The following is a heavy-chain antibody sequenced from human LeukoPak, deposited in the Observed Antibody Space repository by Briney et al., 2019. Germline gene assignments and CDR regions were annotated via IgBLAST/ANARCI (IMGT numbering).Heavy chain of an antibody. CDR1: GGSISSYY. CDR3: ARESSGYSYETNWFDP. CDR2: IYYSGST. Sequence: SETLSLTCTVSGGSISSYYWTWIRQPPGKGLEWIGYIYYSGSTNYNPSLKSRVTISVDTSKNQFSLKLSSVTAADTAVYYCARESSGYSYETNWFDPWGQGTLVTVSS. J-gene: IGHJ5*02. V-gene: IGHV4-59*01. D-gene: IGHD5-18*01.